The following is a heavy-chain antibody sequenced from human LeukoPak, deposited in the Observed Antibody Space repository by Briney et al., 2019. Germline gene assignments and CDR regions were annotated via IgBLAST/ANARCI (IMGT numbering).Heavy chain of an antibody. J-gene: IGHJ4*02. D-gene: IGHD6-6*01. V-gene: IGHV1-3*01. CDR2: INAGNGNT. Sequence: ASVKVSCKAYEYTFTTYAMHWVRQAPGQRLEWMGWINAGNGNTKYSQKFQGRVTMTRDTSTSTVYLELSSLRSEDTAVYYCARAYSSSSPFDYWGQGTLVTVSS. CDR1: EYTFTTYA. CDR3: ARAYSSSSPFDY.